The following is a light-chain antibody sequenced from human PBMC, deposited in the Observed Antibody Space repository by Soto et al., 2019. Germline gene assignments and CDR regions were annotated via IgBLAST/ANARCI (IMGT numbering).Light chain of an antibody. CDR1: QSISSW. CDR2: KAS. Sequence: DIQMTQSPSILSASVGDRVTITCRASQSISSWLAWYQQKPGKAPNLLIHKASHLESGVPSRFSGSGSGTDFTLTISSLQPEDFATYFCQQSYSSLLTFGGGTKVDIK. CDR3: QQSYSSLLT. J-gene: IGKJ4*01. V-gene: IGKV1-5*03.